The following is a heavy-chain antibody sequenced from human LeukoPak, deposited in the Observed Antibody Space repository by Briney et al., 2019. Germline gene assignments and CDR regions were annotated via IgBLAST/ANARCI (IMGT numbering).Heavy chain of an antibody. V-gene: IGHV3-7*01. CDR1: GFAFSRYW. CDR2: IKEDGSEK. J-gene: IGHJ6*02. Sequence: GGSLRLSCAASGFAFSRYWMTWVRQFPGKGLEWVANIKEDGSEKYYVDSVKGRFTISRDNAKNSVFLQMNSLRAEDTAVYYCARDSVVVPAVYYYYYGMDVWGQGTTVTVSS. D-gene: IGHD2-2*01. CDR3: ARDSVVVPAVYYYYYGMDV.